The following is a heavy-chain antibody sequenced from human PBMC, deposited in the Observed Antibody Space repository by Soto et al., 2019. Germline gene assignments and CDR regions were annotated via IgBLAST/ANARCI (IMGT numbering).Heavy chain of an antibody. J-gene: IGHJ5*02. CDR2: IIPIFGTA. CDR1: GGTFSSYA. Sequence: QVQLVQSGAEVKKPGSSGKVSCNASGGTFSSYAISWVRQAPGQGLAWMGGIIPIFGTANYAQKFQGRVPISADEPTSTAYMEIRSLRSEDTAVYDCARYGTNIWSYYWVDPWGQGTLVTVST. V-gene: IGHV1-69*01. D-gene: IGHD1-26*01. CDR3: ARYGTNIWSYYWVDP.